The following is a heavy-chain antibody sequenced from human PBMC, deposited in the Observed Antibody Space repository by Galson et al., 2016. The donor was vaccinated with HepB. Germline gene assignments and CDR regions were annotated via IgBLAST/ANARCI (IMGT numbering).Heavy chain of an antibody. CDR1: GFTFRSHT. J-gene: IGHJ4*02. CDR3: ARDQRLGELSD. Sequence: SLRLSCAASGFTFRSHTMAWVRQAPGKGLEWVSYISDSSSHISYAESVKGRFTTSRDNAKNSLYLQMNSLRAEDTAVYYCARDQRLGELSDWGQGTLVTVSS. V-gene: IGHV3-21*01. D-gene: IGHD3-16*02. CDR2: ISDSSSHI.